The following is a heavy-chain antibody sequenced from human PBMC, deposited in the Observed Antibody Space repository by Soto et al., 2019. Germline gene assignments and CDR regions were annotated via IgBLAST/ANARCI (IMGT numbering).Heavy chain of an antibody. D-gene: IGHD3-3*01. J-gene: IGHJ3*02. V-gene: IGHV1-18*01. CDR1: GYTLNNFG. CDR2: ISGYKGET. CDR3: ARDATIFGLPIVGVVFDI. Sequence: QVQLEQSGSEVKKPGGSVKVSCKASGYTLNNFGLSWVRQAPGQGLEWMGWISGYKGETKYEQSFQGRLTLSTDTSTNTDYMELRSLRSDDTAVYYCARDATIFGLPIVGVVFDIWGQGTMVTVSS.